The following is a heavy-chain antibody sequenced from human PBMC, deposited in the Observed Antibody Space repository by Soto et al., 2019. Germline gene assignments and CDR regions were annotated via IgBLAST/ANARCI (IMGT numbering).Heavy chain of an antibody. V-gene: IGHV5-51*01. D-gene: IGHD3-22*01. Sequence: GVCLKIPCKCSGYSFTSYWIGWVRQMPGKGLELMGIIYPGYSDTRYSPSVQGQVTISADKSSSTAYPQWSSLKASDTAMYYCARLGYYDSSGYYALGYWGQGTLVTVSS. CDR3: ARLGYYDSSGYYALGY. J-gene: IGHJ4*02. CDR1: GYSFTSYW. CDR2: IYPGYSDT.